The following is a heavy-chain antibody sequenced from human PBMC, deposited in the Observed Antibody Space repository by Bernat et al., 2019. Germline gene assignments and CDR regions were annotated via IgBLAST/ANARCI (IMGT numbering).Heavy chain of an antibody. CDR2: ISSSSSYT. CDR1: GFAFSDYY. J-gene: IGHJ4*02. V-gene: IGHV3-11*06. D-gene: IGHD2-15*01. Sequence: QVQLVESGGGLVKPGGSLRLSCATSGFAFSDYYMSWIRQTPGKGLEWASDISSSSSYTNHADSVKGRFTITRDNAKNSLYLQMNSLRPEDTAVYYCARGRYCSGSRCYFDHWGQGTLVTVSS. CDR3: ARGRYCSGSRCYFDH.